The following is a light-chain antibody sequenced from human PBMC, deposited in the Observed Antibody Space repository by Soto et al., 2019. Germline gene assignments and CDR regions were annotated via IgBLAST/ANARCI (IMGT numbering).Light chain of an antibody. CDR2: DVS. J-gene: IGLJ1*01. CDR3: SSYTSSSTYA. Sequence: QSVLTQPASVSGSPGQSITISCTGTSSDVGNYNYVSWYQQHPGKAPKLMIHDVSNRPSGVSNRFSGSKSGNTASLTISGLQAEDEADYYCSSYTSSSTYAFGTGTKVTVL. V-gene: IGLV2-14*01. CDR1: SSDVGNYNY.